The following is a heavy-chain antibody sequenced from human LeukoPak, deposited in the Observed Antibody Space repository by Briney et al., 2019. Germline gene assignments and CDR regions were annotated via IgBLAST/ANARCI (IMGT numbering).Heavy chain of an antibody. CDR3: ARRGAVAGRPRIDY. J-gene: IGHJ4*02. D-gene: IGHD6-19*01. CDR1: GGTFSSYA. CDR2: IIPIFGTA. Sequence: SVKVSCKASGGTFSSYAISWVRQAPGQGLEWMGGIIPIFGTANYAQKFQGRVTITADESTSTAYMELSSLRSEDTAVYYCARRGAVAGRPRIDYWGQGTLVTVSS. V-gene: IGHV1-69*13.